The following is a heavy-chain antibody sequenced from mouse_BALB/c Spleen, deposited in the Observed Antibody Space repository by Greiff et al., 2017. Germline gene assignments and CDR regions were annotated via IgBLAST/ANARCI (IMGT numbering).Heavy chain of an antibody. D-gene: IGHD2-3*01. V-gene: IGHV14-3*02. J-gene: IGHJ1*01. CDR3: AREIYDGYYERYFDV. CDR2: IDPANGNT. CDR1: GFNIKDTY. Sequence: EVQLQESGAELVKPGASVKLSCTASGFNIKDTYMHWVKQRPEQGLEWIGRIDPANGNTKYDPKFQGKATITADTSSNTAYLQLSSLTSEDNAVYYCAREIYDGYYERYFDVWGAGTTVTVSS.